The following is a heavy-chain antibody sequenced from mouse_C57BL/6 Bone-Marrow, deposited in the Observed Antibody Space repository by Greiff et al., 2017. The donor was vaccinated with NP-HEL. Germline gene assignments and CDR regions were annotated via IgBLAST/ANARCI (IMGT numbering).Heavy chain of an antibody. Sequence: EVQLQQSGPELVKPGASVKISCTASGYSFTGYYMNWVKQSPEKSLEWIGEINPSTGGTTYNQKFKAKATLTVDKSSSTAYMQLKSLTSEDSAVYYCANYYGSSPWYFDVWGTGTTVTVSS. CDR1: GYSFTGYY. D-gene: IGHD1-1*01. J-gene: IGHJ1*03. CDR2: INPSTGGT. CDR3: ANYYGSSPWYFDV. V-gene: IGHV1-42*01.